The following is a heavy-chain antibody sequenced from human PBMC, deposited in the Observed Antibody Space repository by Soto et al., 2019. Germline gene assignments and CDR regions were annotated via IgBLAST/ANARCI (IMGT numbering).Heavy chain of an antibody. V-gene: IGHV1-69*13. CDR1: GGTFSSYA. D-gene: IGHD6-19*01. CDR3: ARSSSGWHSIDY. J-gene: IGHJ4*02. CDR2: IIPIFGTA. Sequence: GASVKVSCKASGGTFSSYAISWVRQSPGQRLEWMGGIIPIFGTANYAQKFQGRVTITADESTSTAYMELSSLRSEDTAVYYCARSSSGWHSIDYWGQGTLVTVSS.